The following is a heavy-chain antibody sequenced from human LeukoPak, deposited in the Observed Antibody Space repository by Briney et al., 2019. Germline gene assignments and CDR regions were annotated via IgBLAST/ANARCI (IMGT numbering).Heavy chain of an antibody. Sequence: GRSLRLSCAASGFTFSSYAMHWVRQAPGKGLEWVAVISYDGSNKYYADSVKGRFTISRDNSENTLYLQVNSLRAEDTALYYCAKDRRYNRGQYDTSDSSRRGLYYGMDVWGQGTTVTVSS. V-gene: IGHV3-30-3*01. J-gene: IGHJ6*02. CDR3: AKDRRYNRGQYDTSDSSRRGLYYGMDV. D-gene: IGHD5-24*01. CDR2: ISYDGSNK. CDR1: GFTFSSYA.